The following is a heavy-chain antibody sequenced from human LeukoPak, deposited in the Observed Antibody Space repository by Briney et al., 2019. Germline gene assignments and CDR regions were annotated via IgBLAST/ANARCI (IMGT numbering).Heavy chain of an antibody. J-gene: IGHJ6*02. CDR2: IRGSGGST. V-gene: IGHV3-23*01. CDR1: GFTFSSYA. CDR3: ARSLSWSYFGVDV. Sequence: QAGGSLRLSCAASGFTFSSYAMSWVRQAPGKGLEWVSAIRGSGGSTYYADSVKGRFTISRDNAKNSLYLQMNSLRGEDTAVYYCARSLSWSYFGVDVWGPGTTVTVSS. D-gene: IGHD3-3*01.